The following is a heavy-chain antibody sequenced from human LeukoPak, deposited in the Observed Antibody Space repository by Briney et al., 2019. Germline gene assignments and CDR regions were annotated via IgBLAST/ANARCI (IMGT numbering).Heavy chain of an antibody. CDR1: GSTFSTYA. Sequence: GRSLRPSCAVAGSTFSTYAISCVRPPAGEWMEWVSSISGSGGSTYYADSVKGRLTTSRDNSKNTLYLQMHSLRADDTAVYYCAKASHASVNTPAYYFDYWGQGTLVTVSS. V-gene: IGHV3-23*01. CDR3: AKASHASVNTPAYYFDY. CDR2: ISGSGGST. D-gene: IGHD4-17*01. J-gene: IGHJ4*02.